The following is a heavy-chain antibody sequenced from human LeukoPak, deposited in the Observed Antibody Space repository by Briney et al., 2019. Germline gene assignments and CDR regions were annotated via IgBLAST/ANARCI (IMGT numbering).Heavy chain of an antibody. Sequence: PSETLSLTCTVSGSSISSYYWSWIRQPAGKGLGWIGRIYTSGSTNYNPSLKSRVTMSVDTSKNQFSLKLNSVTAADTAVYYCAKSNGYGLIDIWGQGTMVTVSS. CDR1: GSSISSYY. CDR2: IYTSGST. D-gene: IGHD3-22*01. CDR3: AKSNGYGLIDI. J-gene: IGHJ3*02. V-gene: IGHV4-4*07.